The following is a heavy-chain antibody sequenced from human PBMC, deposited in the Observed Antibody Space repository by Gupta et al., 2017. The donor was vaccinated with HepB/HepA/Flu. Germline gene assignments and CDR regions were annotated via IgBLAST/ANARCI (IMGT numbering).Heavy chain of an antibody. CDR1: GSSFGSYA. CDR3: AREVTTENIGCFDY. V-gene: IGHV3-30*04. CDR2: ISYDGKYQ. J-gene: IGHJ4*02. Sequence: QGELMESGGDVVQPGRSLRLSCAASGSSFGSYAMYWVRQAPGKGLESVAVISYDGKYQFYSDSVRGRFTVSRDNSQNTLHLQMNSLRPEDTAAYYCAREVTTENIGCFDYWGQGTLVTVSS. D-gene: IGHD5-18*01.